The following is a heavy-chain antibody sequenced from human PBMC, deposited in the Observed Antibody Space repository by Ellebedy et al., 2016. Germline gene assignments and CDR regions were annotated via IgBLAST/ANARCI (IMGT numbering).Heavy chain of an antibody. V-gene: IGHV4-59*01. Sequence: SETLSLTCTVSGGSISSYYWSWIRQPPGKGLEWIGYIYYSGSTNYNPSLKSRVTISLDTSKKQFSLKLNSVTAADTAVYYCARLVVPPHTSSYFYYYMDVWGKGTTVTVSS. CDR3: ARLVVPPHTSSYFYYYMDV. J-gene: IGHJ6*03. CDR2: IYYSGST. CDR1: GGSISSYY. D-gene: IGHD2-2*01.